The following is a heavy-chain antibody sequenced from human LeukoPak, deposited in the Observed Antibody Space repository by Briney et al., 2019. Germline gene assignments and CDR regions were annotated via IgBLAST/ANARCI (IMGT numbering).Heavy chain of an antibody. D-gene: IGHD6-19*01. CDR3: AREQWLPYFDY. Sequence: SETLSLTCTVSGGSISSGSYYWSWIRQPAGKGLEWIGRIYTSGSTNYNPSLKSRVTISVDTSKNQFSLKLSSVTAADTAVYYCAREQWLPYFDYWGQGTLVTVSS. CDR1: GGSISSGSYY. J-gene: IGHJ4*02. CDR2: IYTSGST. V-gene: IGHV4-61*02.